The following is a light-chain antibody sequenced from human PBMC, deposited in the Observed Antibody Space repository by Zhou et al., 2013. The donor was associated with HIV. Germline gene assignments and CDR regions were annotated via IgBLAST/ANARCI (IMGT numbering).Light chain of an antibody. CDR3: QQRSNWPLVT. CDR1: QSVSSY. J-gene: IGKJ1*01. V-gene: IGKV3-11*01. CDR2: DAS. Sequence: PGERATLSCRASQSVSSYLSWYQHKPGQAPRLLIYDASNRATGIPARFSGSGSGTDFTLTISSLEPEDFAVYYCQQRSNWPLVTFGQGTKVEIK.